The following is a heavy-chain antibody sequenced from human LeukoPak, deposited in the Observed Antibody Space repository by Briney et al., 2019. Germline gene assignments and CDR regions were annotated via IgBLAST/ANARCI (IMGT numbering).Heavy chain of an antibody. D-gene: IGHD2/OR15-2a*01. CDR3: ARDLGIVWFDP. V-gene: IGHV4-61*02. CDR1: GGSISSGSYY. CDR2: IYTSGST. Sequence: SETLSLTCTVSGGSISSGSYYWSWIRQPAGKGLEWIGRIYTSGSTNFNPSLKSRVTISVDTSKNQFSLKLSSVTAADTAVYYCARDLGIVWFDPWGQGTLVTVSS. J-gene: IGHJ5*02.